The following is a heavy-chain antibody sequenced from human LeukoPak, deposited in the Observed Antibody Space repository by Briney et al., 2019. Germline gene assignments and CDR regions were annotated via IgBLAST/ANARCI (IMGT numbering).Heavy chain of an antibody. J-gene: IGHJ3*02. V-gene: IGHV4-34*01. CDR3: ARYVLGYRSDAFDI. CDR2: INHSGST. Sequence: PSETLSLTCAVYGGSFSGYYWSWIRQPPGKGLEWIGEINHSGSTNYNPSLKSRVTISVDTSKNQFSLKLSSVTAADTAVYYCARYVLGYRSDAFDIWGQGTMVTVSS. CDR1: GGSFSGYY. D-gene: IGHD3-3*02.